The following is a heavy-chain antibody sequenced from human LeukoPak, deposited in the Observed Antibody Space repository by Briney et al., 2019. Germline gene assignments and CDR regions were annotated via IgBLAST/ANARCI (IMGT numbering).Heavy chain of an antibody. V-gene: IGHV3-23*01. J-gene: IGHJ4*02. D-gene: IGHD2-15*01. CDR3: AKDWWIGRPLPPD. CDR1: GFTFSSYA. CDR2: ISGSGGST. Sequence: GGSLRLSCAASGFTFSSYAMSWVRQAPGKGLDWVSAISGSGGSTYYADSVKGRFTISRDNPKNTLYLQMNSLRAEDTAVYYCAKDWWIGRPLPPDWGQGTLVTVSS.